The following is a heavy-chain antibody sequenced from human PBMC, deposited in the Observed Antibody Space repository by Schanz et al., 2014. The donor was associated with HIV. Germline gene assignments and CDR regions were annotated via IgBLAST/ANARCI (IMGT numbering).Heavy chain of an antibody. V-gene: IGHV3-48*02. J-gene: IGHJ6*02. D-gene: IGHD6-13*01. Sequence: EVQLVESGGGLVKPGGSLRLSCAASGFTFSSYAMSWVRQAPGKGLEWVSYISSSSSTIYYADSVKGRFTISRDNAKNSLYLQMKSLRDEDTAVYYCAREWVYYYYYGMDVWGQGTTVTVSS. CDR1: GFTFSSYA. CDR3: AREWVYYYYYGMDV. CDR2: ISSSSSTI.